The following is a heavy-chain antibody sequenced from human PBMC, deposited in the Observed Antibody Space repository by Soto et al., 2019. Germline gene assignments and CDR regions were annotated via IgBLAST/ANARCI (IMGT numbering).Heavy chain of an antibody. CDR3: ARVVGGSVCFDY. J-gene: IGHJ4*02. CDR2: IYTSGST. Sequence: SETLSLTCPVSGGSISSYYWSWIRQPAGKGLEWIGRIYTSGSTNYNPSLQSRVTMSVDTSKNQFSLKLSSVTAMDTAVYFCARVVGGSVCFDYWGQGTLVTVSS. D-gene: IGHD2-2*01. CDR1: GGSISSYY. V-gene: IGHV4-4*07.